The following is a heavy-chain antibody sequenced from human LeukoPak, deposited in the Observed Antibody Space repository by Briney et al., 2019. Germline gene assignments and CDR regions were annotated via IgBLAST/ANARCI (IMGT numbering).Heavy chain of an antibody. CDR2: ISYDGSNK. CDR3: ARGAGGYYFQFDY. D-gene: IGHD3-3*01. J-gene: IGHJ4*02. V-gene: IGHV3-30*04. CDR1: GFTFSSYA. Sequence: PGRSLRLSCAASGFTFSSYAMHWVRQAPGRGLEWVAVISYDGSNKYYADSVKGRFTISRDNSKNTLYLQMNSLRAEDTAVYYCARGAGGYYFQFDYWGQGTLVTVSS.